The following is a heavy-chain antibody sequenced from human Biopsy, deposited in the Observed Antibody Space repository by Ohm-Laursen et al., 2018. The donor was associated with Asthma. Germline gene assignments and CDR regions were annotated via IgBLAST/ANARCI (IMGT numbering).Heavy chain of an antibody. D-gene: IGHD1-26*01. V-gene: IGHV3-30*03. CDR2: ISYDGSNK. CDR1: GFTFSSYG. CDR3: ARDGPVGAPSDY. J-gene: IGHJ4*02. Sequence: SLRLSCSASGFTFSSYGMYWVRQAPGKGLEWVAVISYDGSNKYYADSVKGRFTISRDNSKNTLYLQMNSLRSDDTAVYYCARDGPVGAPSDYWGQGTLVTVSS.